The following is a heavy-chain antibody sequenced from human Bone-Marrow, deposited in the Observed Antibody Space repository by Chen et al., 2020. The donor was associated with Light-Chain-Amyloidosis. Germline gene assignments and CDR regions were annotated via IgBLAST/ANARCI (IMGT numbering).Heavy chain of an antibody. CDR2: VHQSGST. V-gene: IGHV4-38-2*01. CDR1: GYSISSGSY. CDR3: ASISGYSYGPPYYFDY. D-gene: IGHD5-18*01. J-gene: IGHJ4*02. Sequence: QVQLQESGPGLMKPSETLFLTCGVSGYSISSGSYWGWIRQPPGKVLEWIGSVHQSGSTYSNPSLKSRVTISVDTSKNQLSLQVNSVTAADTAVYYCASISGYSYGPPYYFDYWGQGTLVTVSS.